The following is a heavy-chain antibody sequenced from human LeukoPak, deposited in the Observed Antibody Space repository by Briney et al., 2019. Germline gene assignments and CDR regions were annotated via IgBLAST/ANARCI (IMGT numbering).Heavy chain of an antibody. D-gene: IGHD2-2*02. J-gene: IGHJ5*02. CDR2: ISYDGSNK. Sequence: GGSLRLSCAASGFTFSTYAMHWVRQAPGKGLEWVAGISYDGSNKYYADSVKGRFTISRDNSRNTLYLHTSSLRTEDTAVYFCARDLNWYQLLYWFDPWGQGTLVTV. V-gene: IGHV3-30-3*01. CDR1: GFTFSTYA. CDR3: ARDLNWYQLLYWFDP.